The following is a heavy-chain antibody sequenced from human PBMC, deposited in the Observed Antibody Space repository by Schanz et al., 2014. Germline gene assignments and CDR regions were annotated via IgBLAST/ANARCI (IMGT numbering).Heavy chain of an antibody. V-gene: IGHV3-13*01. CDR1: GFTLSNSD. CDR3: AKDPSHGDYDYYFDY. Sequence: EVQLVESGGGLVQPGGSLRLSCAASGFTLSNSDMHWVRQGTGKGLEWVSTIGYLGDTYYPDSVKGRFTISRDNSKNILYLQMNSLRAEDTAVYYCAKDPSHGDYDYYFDYWGQGTLVTVSS. CDR2: IGYLGDT. D-gene: IGHD3-22*01. J-gene: IGHJ4*02.